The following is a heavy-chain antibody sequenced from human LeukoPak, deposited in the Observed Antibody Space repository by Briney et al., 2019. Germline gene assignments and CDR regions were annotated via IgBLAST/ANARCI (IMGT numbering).Heavy chain of an antibody. CDR2: IYYSGST. CDR1: GGSISSYY. D-gene: IGHD2-2*01. J-gene: IGHJ4*02. Sequence: PSETLSLTCTVSGGSISSYYWSWIRQHPGKGLEWIGYIYYSGSTYYNPSLKSRVTISVDTSKNQFSLKLSSVTAADTAVYYCARVPGYCSSTSCSYYFDYWGQGTLVTVSS. V-gene: IGHV4-59*06. CDR3: ARVPGYCSSTSCSYYFDY.